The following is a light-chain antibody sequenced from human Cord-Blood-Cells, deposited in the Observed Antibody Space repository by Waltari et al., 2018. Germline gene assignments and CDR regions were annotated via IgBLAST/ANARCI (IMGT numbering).Light chain of an antibody. J-gene: IGKJ1*01. CDR1: QGISNY. V-gene: IGKV1-27*01. Sequence: DIQMTQSPSSLSAPVGDRVTITCRASQGISNYLAWYQQKPGKVPKLLIYAASTLQSVVPSRFSGSGSGTDFTLTISSLQPEDVATYYCQKYNSAPPWTFGQGTKVEIK. CDR2: AAS. CDR3: QKYNSAPPWT.